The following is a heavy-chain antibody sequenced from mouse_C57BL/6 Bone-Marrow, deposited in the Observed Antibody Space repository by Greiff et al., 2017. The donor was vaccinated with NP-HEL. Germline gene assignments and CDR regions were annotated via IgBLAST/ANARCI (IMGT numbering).Heavy chain of an antibody. Sequence: EVKLVESGGGLVQPGGSLKLSCAASGFTFSAYGMAWVRQAPRKGPEWVAFISTLAYSIYSADTVTGRFTISTENAHNTPYLEMSSLWTEDTAMDYCARIGYGRYAMYYWGQGTSVTVSS. D-gene: IGHD1-2*01. CDR1: GFTFSAYG. V-gene: IGHV5-15*04. J-gene: IGHJ4*01. CDR2: ISTLAYSI. CDR3: ARIGYGRYAMYY.